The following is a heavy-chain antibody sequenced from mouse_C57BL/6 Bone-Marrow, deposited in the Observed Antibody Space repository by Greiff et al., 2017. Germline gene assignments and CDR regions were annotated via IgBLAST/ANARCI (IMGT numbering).Heavy chain of an antibody. D-gene: IGHD2-1*01. Sequence: EVQLQESGPVLVKPGPSVKISCKASGFTFTDYYMHWVKQSHGKSLEWIGLVYPYNGGNSYNQKFKGKATLTVDTSSSTAYMELNSLTSEDSAVYYCAREVIYYGNYYAMDYWGQGTSVTVSS. V-gene: IGHV1-36*01. J-gene: IGHJ4*01. CDR2: VYPYNGGN. CDR1: GFTFTDYY. CDR3: AREVIYYGNYYAMDY.